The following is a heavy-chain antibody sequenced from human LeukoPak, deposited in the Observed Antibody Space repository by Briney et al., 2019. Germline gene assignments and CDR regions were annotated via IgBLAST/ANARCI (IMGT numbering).Heavy chain of an antibody. Sequence: SVKVSCKASGGTFSSYAISWVRQAPGQGLEWMGGIIPIFGTANYAQKFQGRVTITADESTSTAYMELSSLRSEDTAVYYCARGIIYYDSSGPSDYWGQGTLVTVSS. J-gene: IGHJ4*02. CDR2: IIPIFGTA. CDR3: ARGIIYYDSSGPSDY. CDR1: GGTFSSYA. D-gene: IGHD3-22*01. V-gene: IGHV1-69*13.